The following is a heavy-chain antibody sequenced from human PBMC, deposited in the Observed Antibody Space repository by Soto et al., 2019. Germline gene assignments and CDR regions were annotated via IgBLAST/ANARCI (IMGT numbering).Heavy chain of an antibody. D-gene: IGHD1-20*01. V-gene: IGHV4-39*01. CDR1: GGSISSSSYY. CDR3: ASQTAYNWNHYFDY. CDR2: IYYSGST. Sequence: QLQLQESGPGLVKPSETLSLTCTVSGGSISSSSYYWGWIRQPPGKGLEWIGSIYYSGSTYYNPSLKSRVTISVDTSKNQFSLKLSSVTAADTAVYYCASQTAYNWNHYFDYWGQGTLVTVSS. J-gene: IGHJ4*02.